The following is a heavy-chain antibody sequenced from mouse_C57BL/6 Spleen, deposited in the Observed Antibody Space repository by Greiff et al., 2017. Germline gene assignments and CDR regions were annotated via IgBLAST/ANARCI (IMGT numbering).Heavy chain of an antibody. D-gene: IGHD2-4*01. CDR3: AREGDYDSAWFAY. V-gene: IGHV5-4*01. J-gene: IGHJ3*01. CDR2: ISDGGSYT. CDR1: GFTFSSYA. Sequence: EVQGVESGGGLVKPGGSLKLSCAASGFTFSSYAMSWVRQTPEKRLEWVATISDGGSYTYYPDNVKGRFTISRDNAKNNLYLQMSHLKSEDTAMYYCAREGDYDSAWFAYWGQGTLVTVSA.